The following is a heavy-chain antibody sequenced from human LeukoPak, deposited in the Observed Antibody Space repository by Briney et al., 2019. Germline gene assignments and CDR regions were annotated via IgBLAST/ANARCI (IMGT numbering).Heavy chain of an antibody. D-gene: IGHD5-12*01. CDR3: ARRGGYYFYYMDV. CDR2: INHSGST. Sequence: SETLSLTCAVYGGSFSGYYWSWIRQPPGKGLEWIGEINHSGSTYYNPSLKSRVTISVDTSKNQFSLKLSSVTAVDTAVYYCARRGGYYFYYMDVWGKGTTVTVSS. J-gene: IGHJ6*03. V-gene: IGHV4-34*01. CDR1: GGSFSGYY.